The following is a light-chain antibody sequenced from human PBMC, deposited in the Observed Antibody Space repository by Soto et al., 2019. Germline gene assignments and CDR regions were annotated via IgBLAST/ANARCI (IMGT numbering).Light chain of an antibody. Sequence: QSALTQPRSVSGSPGQSVAISCTGTSSDVGGYNYVSWYQQYPGKAPKVMIFDVNKRPSGVPDRVSGSKSGNTASLTIAGRQAEDEADYYCCSYAGRYTYVFGTGTQLTVL. CDR3: CSYAGRYTYV. CDR2: DVN. CDR1: SSDVGGYNY. J-gene: IGLJ1*01. V-gene: IGLV2-11*01.